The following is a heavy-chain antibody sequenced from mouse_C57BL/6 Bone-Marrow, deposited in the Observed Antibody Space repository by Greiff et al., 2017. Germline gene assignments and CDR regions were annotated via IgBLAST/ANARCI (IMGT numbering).Heavy chain of an antibody. J-gene: IGHJ2*01. CDR1: GFSFTSYG. CDR2: LWSGGST. V-gene: IGHV2-2*01. CDR3: ARKDY. Sequence: VMLVESGPGLVQPSQSLSITCTVSGFSFTSYGVHWVRQSPGKGLEWLGVLWSGGSTDYNAAFISRLSISKDNPKSQVFFKWNSLQADDTAIYYGARKDYWGQGTTLTVSA.